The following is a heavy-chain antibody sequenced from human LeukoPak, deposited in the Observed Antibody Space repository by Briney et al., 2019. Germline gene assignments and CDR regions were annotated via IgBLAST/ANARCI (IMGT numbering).Heavy chain of an antibody. CDR3: ARVMGFEQWLVPFDY. V-gene: IGHV1-2*06. CDR2: INPNSGGT. Sequence: VASVKVSCKASGYTFTGYYMHWVRQAPGQGLEWMGRINPNSGGTNYAQKFQGRVTMTRDTSISTAYMELSRLRSDDTAVYYCARVMGFEQWLVPFDYWGQGTLVTVSS. D-gene: IGHD6-19*01. CDR1: GYTFTGYY. J-gene: IGHJ4*02.